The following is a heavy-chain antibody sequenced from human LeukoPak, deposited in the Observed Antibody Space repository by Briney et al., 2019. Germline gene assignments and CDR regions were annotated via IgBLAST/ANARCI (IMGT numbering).Heavy chain of an antibody. D-gene: IGHD3-3*01. V-gene: IGHV3-23*01. Sequence: GGSLRLSCAASGFSFSSYAMSWVRQAPGKGLEWVSAVNNNGGSTYYADSVKGRFTISRDNSKNTLYLQMNSLRAEDTAVYYCAKGDLITIFYWGQGTLVTVSS. CDR2: VNNNGGST. J-gene: IGHJ4*02. CDR1: GFSFSSYA. CDR3: AKGDLITIFY.